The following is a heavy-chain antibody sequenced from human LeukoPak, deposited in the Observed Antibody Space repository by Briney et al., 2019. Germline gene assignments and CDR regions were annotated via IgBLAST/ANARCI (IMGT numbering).Heavy chain of an antibody. Sequence: ASVKVSCKASGNTLTTYYFHWVRQAPGQGLEWMGWISPNSGVTKYAEKFQDRVTMTRDTSISTAYMELSRLRSDDTAVYYCARPRGSSSWYGAYYFDYWGQGTLVTVSS. CDR3: ARPRGSSSWYGAYYFDY. CDR2: ISPNSGVT. CDR1: GNTLTTYY. J-gene: IGHJ4*02. V-gene: IGHV1-2*02. D-gene: IGHD6-13*01.